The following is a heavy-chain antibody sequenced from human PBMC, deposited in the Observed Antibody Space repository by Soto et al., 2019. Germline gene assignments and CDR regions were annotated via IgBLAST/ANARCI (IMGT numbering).Heavy chain of an antibody. J-gene: IGHJ4*02. CDR3: ARAEAPSAEYDY. CDR2: INHSGST. CDR1: GGSFSGYY. V-gene: IGHV4-34*01. Sequence: SETLSLTCAVYGGSFSGYYWSWIRQPPGKGLEWVGEINHSGSTNYNPSLKSRVTISVDTSKNQFSLKLSSVTAADTAVYYCARAEAPSAEYDYWGQGTLVTVSS.